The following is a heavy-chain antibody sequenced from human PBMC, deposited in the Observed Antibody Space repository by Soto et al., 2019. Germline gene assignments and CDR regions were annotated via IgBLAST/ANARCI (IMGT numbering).Heavy chain of an antibody. CDR1: GYTFTGYY. V-gene: IGHV1-2*04. J-gene: IGHJ6*03. D-gene: IGHD2-2*01. Sequence: ASVKVSCKASGYTFTGYYMHWVRQAPGQGLEWMGWINPNSGGTNYAQKFQGWVTMTRDTSISTAYMELSRLRSDDTAVYYCARSRSTSVYYYYYYMDVWGKGTTVTVSS. CDR2: INPNSGGT. CDR3: ARSRSTSVYYYYYYMDV.